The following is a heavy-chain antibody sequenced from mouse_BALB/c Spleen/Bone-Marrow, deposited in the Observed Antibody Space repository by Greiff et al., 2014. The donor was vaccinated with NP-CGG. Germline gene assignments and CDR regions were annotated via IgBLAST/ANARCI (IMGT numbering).Heavy chain of an antibody. CDR1: GYTFTTYW. J-gene: IGHJ2*01. CDR2: INPSTGYT. CDR3: ARDPDY. V-gene: IGHV1-7*01. Sequence: VQLQQSGAELAKPGASVKMSCKASGYTFTTYWMHWVKQRPGQGLEWIGYINPSTGYTEYNQKFKDKATLTADKSSSTAYMQLISLTFEDSAVYYCARDPDYWGQGTTLTVSS.